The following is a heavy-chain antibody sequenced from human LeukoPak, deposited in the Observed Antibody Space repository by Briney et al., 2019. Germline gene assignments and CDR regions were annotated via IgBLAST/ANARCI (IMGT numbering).Heavy chain of an antibody. CDR2: IYDSGIT. CDR1: GDSVSSGS. D-gene: IGHD2-15*01. CDR3: AGRGHRYSRD. V-gene: IGHV4-4*09. J-gene: IGHJ1*01. Sequence: SETLSLTCTVSGDSVSSGSWNWIRQPPGKGLEWIGYIYDSGITDYSPSLKSRLTISVDTSNNQFSLSLSSVTAADTAVYYCAGRGHRYSRDWGQGILVTVSS.